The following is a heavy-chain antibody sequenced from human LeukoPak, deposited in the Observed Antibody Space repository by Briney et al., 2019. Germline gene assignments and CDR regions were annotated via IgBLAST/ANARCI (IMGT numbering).Heavy chain of an antibody. Sequence: SVKVSCKASGGTFSSYAISWVRQAPGQGLEWMGGIIPIFGTANYAQKFQGRDTITADESTSTAYMELSSLRSEDTAVYYCASGDIVVVPAAIFVYYYYGMDVWGQGTTVTVSS. D-gene: IGHD2-2*02. CDR3: ASGDIVVVPAAIFVYYYYGMDV. CDR1: GGTFSSYA. J-gene: IGHJ6*02. V-gene: IGHV1-69*13. CDR2: IIPIFGTA.